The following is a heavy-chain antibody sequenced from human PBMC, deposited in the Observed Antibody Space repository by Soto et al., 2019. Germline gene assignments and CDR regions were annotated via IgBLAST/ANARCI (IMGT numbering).Heavy chain of an antibody. V-gene: IGHV4-59*01. D-gene: IGHD3-22*01. CDR1: GGSISSYY. CDR2: IYYSGST. CDR3: ARMRRPYYYDSSGPDDAFDI. J-gene: IGHJ3*02. Sequence: PSETLSLTCTVSGGSISSYYWSWIRQPPGKGLEWIGYIYYSGSTNYNPSLKSRVTISVDTSKNQFSLKLSSVTAADTAVYYCARMRRPYYYDSSGPDDAFDIWGQGTMVTVSS.